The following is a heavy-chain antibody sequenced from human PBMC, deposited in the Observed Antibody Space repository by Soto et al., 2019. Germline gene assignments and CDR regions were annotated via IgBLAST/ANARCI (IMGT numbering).Heavy chain of an antibody. CDR3: ARDPSFGAFDI. Sequence: EVQLVESGGGLVQPGGSLSLSCEASGFTFRSSWMSWVRQAPGKGLEWVSYIKPDGSEKYYVDSVRGRFTISRDNAKNSLYLQMNSLRAEDPALYYCARDPSFGAFDIWGQGTMVTVSA. D-gene: IGHD3-10*01. CDR2: IKPDGSEK. J-gene: IGHJ3*02. CDR1: GFTFRSSW. V-gene: IGHV3-7*01.